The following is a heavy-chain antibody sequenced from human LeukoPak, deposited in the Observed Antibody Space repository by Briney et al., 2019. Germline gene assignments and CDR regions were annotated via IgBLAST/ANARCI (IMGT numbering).Heavy chain of an antibody. J-gene: IGHJ6*02. CDR2: ISSSTTYI. CDR3: ARAQWLEVLYGMDV. D-gene: IGHD6-19*01. V-gene: IGHV3-21*01. Sequence: PGGSLRLSCAASGFSFSRYSLSWVRQAPGKGLEWISLISSSTTYIYYADSVKGRFTISRDNAKNSVFLQMTSLRAEDTAVYYCARAQWLEVLYGMDVWGQGTTVTVSS. CDR1: GFSFSRYS.